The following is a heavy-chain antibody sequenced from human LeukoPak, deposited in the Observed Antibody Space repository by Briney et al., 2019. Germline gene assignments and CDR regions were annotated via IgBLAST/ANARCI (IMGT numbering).Heavy chain of an antibody. V-gene: IGHV3-74*01. CDR2: INSDGSST. CDR1: GFTFSSYW. J-gene: IGHJ4*02. CDR3: AKDLHNGDYHKAPDY. Sequence: GGSLRLSCAASGFTFSSYWMHWVRQAPGKGLVWVSRINSDGSSTSYADSVKGRFTISRDNSKNTVYLQMNSLRAEDTAVYYCAKDLHNGDYHKAPDYWGQGTLVTVSS. D-gene: IGHD4-17*01.